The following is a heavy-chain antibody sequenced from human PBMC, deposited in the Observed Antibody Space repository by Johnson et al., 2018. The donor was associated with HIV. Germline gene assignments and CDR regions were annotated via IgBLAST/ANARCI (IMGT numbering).Heavy chain of an antibody. V-gene: IGHV3-30*18. CDR1: GFTFSSYD. CDR2: ISYDGSNK. D-gene: IGHD3-22*01. Sequence: QMLLVESGGGVVQPGRSLRLSCAASGFTFSSYDMHWVRQAPGKGLEWVALISYDGSNKYYADSVKGRFTISRDNSRNTLYLQMNSLRAEDTAVYYCAKDQSTVVVPNAFDIWGQGTMVTVSS. CDR3: AKDQSTVVVPNAFDI. J-gene: IGHJ3*02.